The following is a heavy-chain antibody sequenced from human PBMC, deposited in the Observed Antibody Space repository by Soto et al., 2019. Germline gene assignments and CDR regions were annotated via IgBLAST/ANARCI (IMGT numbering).Heavy chain of an antibody. CDR3: ASASCGSGRDY. D-gene: IGHD3-10*01. Sequence: QVQLVQSGAEVKKPGASVKVSCKASGYTFSTYLLHWVRQAPGQRLEWMGWINAGNGNTKYSQKFQGRVTLTRDTSASTAYMELSSLRSEDTAVYYCASASCGSGRDYWGQGTLVTVSS. CDR1: GYTFSTYL. V-gene: IGHV1-3*01. CDR2: INAGNGNT. J-gene: IGHJ4*02.